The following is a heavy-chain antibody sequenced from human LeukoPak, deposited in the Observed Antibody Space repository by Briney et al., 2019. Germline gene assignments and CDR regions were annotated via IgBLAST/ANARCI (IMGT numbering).Heavy chain of an antibody. CDR3: ARVQSDILTGYRDYFDY. Sequence: PSETLSLTCTVSGGSISSYYWSWIRQPPGKGLEWIGDIYYSGSTNYNPSLKSRVTISVDTSKNQFSLKLSSVTAADTAVYYCARVQSDILTGYRDYFDYWGQGTLVTVSS. J-gene: IGHJ4*02. CDR1: GGSISSYY. CDR2: IYYSGST. V-gene: IGHV4-59*01. D-gene: IGHD3-9*01.